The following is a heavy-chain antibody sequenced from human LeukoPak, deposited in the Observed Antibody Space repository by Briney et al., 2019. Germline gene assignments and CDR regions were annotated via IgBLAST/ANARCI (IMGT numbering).Heavy chain of an antibody. CDR3: ARDLSLLPSYMDV. D-gene: IGHD3-16*01. CDR2: INWKGGST. Sequence: PGGSLRLSCAASGFTFDDYGMSWVRQAPGKGLEWVSGINWKGGSTAYADSVKGRFTISRDNAKNSLYLQMNSLRAEDTALYYCARDLSLLPSYMDVWGKGTTVTVSS. V-gene: IGHV3-20*04. J-gene: IGHJ6*03. CDR1: GFTFDDYG.